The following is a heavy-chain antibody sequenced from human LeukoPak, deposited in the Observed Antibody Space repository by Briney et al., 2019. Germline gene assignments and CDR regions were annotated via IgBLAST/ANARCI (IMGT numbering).Heavy chain of an antibody. V-gene: IGHV3-7*01. D-gene: IGHD3-22*01. Sequence: GGSLRLSCAASGFTFSSYWMSWVRQAPGKGLEWVVNIKQDGSEKYYVDSVKGRFTISRDNAKNTLYLQMNSLRAEDTAVYYCARAGYYYDSSGYYHRPSPFDYWGQGTLVTVSS. CDR2: IKQDGSEK. CDR1: GFTFSSYW. J-gene: IGHJ4*02. CDR3: ARAGYYYDSSGYYHRPSPFDY.